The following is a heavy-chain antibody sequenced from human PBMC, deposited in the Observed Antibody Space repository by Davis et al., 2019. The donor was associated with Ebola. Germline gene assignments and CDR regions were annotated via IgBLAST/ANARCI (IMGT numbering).Heavy chain of an antibody. CDR3: ARVRNWNLFDY. CDR2: IIPIFGTA. J-gene: IGHJ4*02. V-gene: IGHV1-69*13. Sequence: SVKVSCKASGYTFTSYGISWVRQAPGQGLEWMGGIIPIFGTANYAQKFQGRVTITADESTSTAYMELSSLRSEDTAVYYCARVRNWNLFDYWGQGTLVTVSS. CDR1: GYTFTSYG. D-gene: IGHD1-1*01.